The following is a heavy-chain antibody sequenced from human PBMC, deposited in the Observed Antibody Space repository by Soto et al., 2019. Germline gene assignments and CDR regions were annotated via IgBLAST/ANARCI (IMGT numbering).Heavy chain of an antibody. CDR1: GFSFSTSA. Sequence: GGSLRLSCAASGFSFSTSAMTWVRQAPGKGLEWVSVICGSGGSTFYADSVKGRFTISRDISKNMLYLETNSLRAEDTALYFCAKNTGGSCYSGFGFWGQGTXVTVSS. D-gene: IGHD2-15*01. CDR3: AKNTGGSCYSGFGF. V-gene: IGHV3-23*01. CDR2: ICGSGGST. J-gene: IGHJ4*02.